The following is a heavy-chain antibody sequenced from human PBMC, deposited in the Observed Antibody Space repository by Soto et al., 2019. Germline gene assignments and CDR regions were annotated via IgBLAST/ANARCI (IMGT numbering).Heavy chain of an antibody. J-gene: IGHJ4*02. CDR1: GGSISSGGYY. CDR2: IYYSGST. V-gene: IGHV4-31*03. D-gene: IGHD3-16*01. Sequence: SSETLSLTCTVSGGSISSGGYYWSWIRQHPGKGLEWIGYIYYSGSTYYNPSLKSRVTISVDTSKNQFSLKLSSVTAADTAVYYCTRSPYYDHVWGSYSPSYFDYWHKVNRVT. CDR3: TRSPYYDHVWGSYSPSYFDY.